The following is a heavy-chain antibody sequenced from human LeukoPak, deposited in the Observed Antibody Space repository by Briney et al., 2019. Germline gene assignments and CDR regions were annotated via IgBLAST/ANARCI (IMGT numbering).Heavy chain of an antibody. CDR3: ARSWYQVTTFYYYGMDV. CDR2: IIPIFGTA. J-gene: IGHJ6*02. Sequence: SVKVSCKASGGTFSSYAISWVRQAPGQGLEWMEGIIPIFGTANYAQKFQGRVTITADESTSTAYMELSSLRSEDTAVYYCARSWYQVTTFYYYGMDVWGQGTTVTVSS. D-gene: IGHD4-11*01. V-gene: IGHV1-69*13. CDR1: GGTFSSYA.